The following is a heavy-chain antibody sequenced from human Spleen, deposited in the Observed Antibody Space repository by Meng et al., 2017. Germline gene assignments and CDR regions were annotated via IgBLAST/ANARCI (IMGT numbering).Heavy chain of an antibody. D-gene: IGHD2-21*01. CDR1: GYPFTAYY. Sequence: ASVKVSCKPSGYPFTAYYIHWVRQAPGQGLEWMGHIIPNSGDTLYAAKFQGRVSMTADTSIGTAYVELSGLRSDDTAIYYCVRDENISLGKLFGDYWGQGTLVTVSS. V-gene: IGHV1-2*06. CDR2: IIPNSGDT. J-gene: IGHJ4*02. CDR3: VRDENISLGKLFGDY.